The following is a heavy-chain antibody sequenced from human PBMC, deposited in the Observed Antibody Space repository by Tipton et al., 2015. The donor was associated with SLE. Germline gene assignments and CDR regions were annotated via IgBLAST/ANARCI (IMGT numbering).Heavy chain of an antibody. CDR1: GFTFTTYA. V-gene: IGHV3-23*01. Sequence: SLRLSCAASGFTFTTYAMSWVRQAPGKGLEWVSAISGSGGSTYYADSVKGRFTISRDNSKNTLYLQMHSLRAEDTAVYYCAKIGYYFDSSGYVDYWGQGTLVTVSP. D-gene: IGHD3-22*01. CDR2: ISGSGGST. J-gene: IGHJ4*02. CDR3: AKIGYYFDSSGYVDY.